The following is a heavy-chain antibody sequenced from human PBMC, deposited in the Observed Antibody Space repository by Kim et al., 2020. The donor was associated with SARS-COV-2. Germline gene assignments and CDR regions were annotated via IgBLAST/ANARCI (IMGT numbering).Heavy chain of an antibody. J-gene: IGHJ4*02. CDR1: GGSISSSSYY. V-gene: IGHV4-39*01. Sequence: SETLSLTCTVSGGSISSSSYYWGWIRQPPGKGLEWIGSIYYSGSTYYNPSLKSRVTISVDTSKNQFSLKLSSVTAADTAVYYCARLRVPLGAVSASVLYYFDSWGQGTLVTVSS. CDR3: ARLRVPLGAVSASVLYYFDS. D-gene: IGHD3-10*01. CDR2: IYYSGST.